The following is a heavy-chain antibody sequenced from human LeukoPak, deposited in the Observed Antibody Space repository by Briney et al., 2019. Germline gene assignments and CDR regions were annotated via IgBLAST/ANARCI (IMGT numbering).Heavy chain of an antibody. CDR3: ARREEYYYGSGSYYAR. CDR1: GYTFTSYD. CDR2: MNPNSGNT. D-gene: IGHD3-10*01. J-gene: IGHJ4*02. Sequence: ASVKVSCKASGYTFTSYDINWVRQATGQGLEWMGWMNPNSGNTGYAQKFQGRVTMTRNTSISTAYMELSSLRSEDTAVYYCARREEYYYGSGSYYARWGQGTLVTVSS. V-gene: IGHV1-8*01.